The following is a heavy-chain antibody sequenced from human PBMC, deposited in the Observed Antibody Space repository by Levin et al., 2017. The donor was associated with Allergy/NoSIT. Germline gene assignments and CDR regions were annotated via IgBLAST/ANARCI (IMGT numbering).Heavy chain of an antibody. V-gene: IGHV4-30-4*01. D-gene: IGHD3-22*01. CDR2: ISHSGST. Sequence: SETLSLTCTVSGGSVSSGDCQWTWIRQSPGKGLEWIGSISHSGSTYYTPSLKSRISISVDASKNQFSLKLSSVTASDTAVYYCARDYYDSSGSYFRTFDYWGQGSLVTVSS. CDR3: ARDYYDSSGSYFRTFDY. J-gene: IGHJ4*02. CDR1: GGSVSSGDCQ.